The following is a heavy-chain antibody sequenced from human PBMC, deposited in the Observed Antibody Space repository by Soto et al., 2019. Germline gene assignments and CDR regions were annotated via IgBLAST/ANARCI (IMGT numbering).Heavy chain of an antibody. CDR1: GFTFDVYT. Sequence: GGSLRLSCTGSGFTFDVYTMSLVRQSPGKGLEWVGSIRSTVYCATTEVAASVKGRVTISRDHSNGSAYLQMTSLKSEDAGVYYCTRIKDWLIRRRFHYYVMEVSSPGTPLTLSS. CDR3: TRIKDWLIRRRFHYYVMEV. D-gene: IGHD6-19*01. J-gene: IGHJ6*02. V-gene: IGHV3-49*04. CDR2: IRSTVYCATT.